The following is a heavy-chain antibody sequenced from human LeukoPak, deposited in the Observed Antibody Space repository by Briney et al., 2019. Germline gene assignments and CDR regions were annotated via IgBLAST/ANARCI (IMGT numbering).Heavy chain of an antibody. CDR3: ARDDYGDVPDLFDY. J-gene: IGHJ4*02. Sequence: GGSLRLSCAASGFTFSNYWMHWVRQAPGKGLVWVSRINSDGSSATYADSVKGRFTISRDNAKNTLSLQMNSLRAEDTAVYYCARDDYGDVPDLFDYWGQGTLVTVSS. D-gene: IGHD4-17*01. CDR2: INSDGSSA. CDR1: GFTFSNYW. V-gene: IGHV3-74*01.